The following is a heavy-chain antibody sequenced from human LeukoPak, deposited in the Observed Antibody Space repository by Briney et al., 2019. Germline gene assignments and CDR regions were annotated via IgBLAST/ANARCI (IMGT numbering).Heavy chain of an antibody. Sequence: SETLSLTCTVSGDSISSYYWNWIRQPPGKGLEWIGNIYYSGSTNYNPSLKSRVTISVDTSKKQFSLKLSSVTAADTAVYYCARLGSGWYSPYYFDYWGQGTLVTVSS. CDR1: GDSISSYY. CDR3: ARLGSGWYSPYYFDY. D-gene: IGHD6-13*01. CDR2: IYYSGST. J-gene: IGHJ4*02. V-gene: IGHV4-59*01.